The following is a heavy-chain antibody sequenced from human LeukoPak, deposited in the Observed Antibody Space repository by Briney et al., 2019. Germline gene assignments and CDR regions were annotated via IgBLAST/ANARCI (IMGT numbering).Heavy chain of an antibody. J-gene: IGHJ4*02. CDR2: INHSGST. V-gene: IGHV4-34*01. D-gene: IGHD3-16*02. CDR1: GGSYSGYY. Sequence: SETLSLTCAVYGGSYSGYYWSWIRQPPGKGLEWIGEINHSGSTNYNPSLKSRVTISVDTSKNQFSLKLSSVTAADTAVYYCARMGSYRYLAYFDYWGQGTLVTVSS. CDR3: ARMGSYRYLAYFDY.